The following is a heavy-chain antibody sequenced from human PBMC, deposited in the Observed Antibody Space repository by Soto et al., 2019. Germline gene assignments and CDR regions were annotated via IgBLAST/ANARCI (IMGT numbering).Heavy chain of an antibody. CDR3: ARLRYPYYMDV. CDR2: INSDGSST. CDR1: GFSFSNYW. J-gene: IGHJ6*03. D-gene: IGHD1-1*01. Sequence: EVQLVESGGGLVQPGGSLRLSCAASGFSFSNYWIHWVRQTPGKGLVWVSRINSDGSSTTYADSVKGRFTISRDNAKNTLYLQMNSLRADDTAVYYCARLRYPYYMDVWGKGTTVTVSS. V-gene: IGHV3-74*01.